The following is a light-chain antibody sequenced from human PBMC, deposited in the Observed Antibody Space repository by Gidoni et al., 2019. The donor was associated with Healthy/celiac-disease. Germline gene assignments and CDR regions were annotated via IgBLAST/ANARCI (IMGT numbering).Light chain of an antibody. CDR1: QGVSSY. J-gene: IGKJ4*01. CDR2: DAS. Sequence: EIVWPHTPATLSLSPGVRATLSGRASQGVSSYLHWYQKQPRQPPRLLIYDASTRATGIPARFSGSGSGTDFTLTLSSLEPEDFAVYYCQQRSNWPPEVTFGGGTKVEIK. CDR3: QQRSNWPPEVT. V-gene: IGKV3-11*01.